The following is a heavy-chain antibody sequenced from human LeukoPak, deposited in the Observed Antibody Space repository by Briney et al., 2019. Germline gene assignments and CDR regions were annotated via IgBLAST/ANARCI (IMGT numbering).Heavy chain of an antibody. CDR2: IYSGGST. D-gene: IGHD1-26*01. Sequence: GGSLRLSCAASGFTVSSNYMSWVRQAPGKGLEWGSVIYSGGSTYYADSVKGRFTISRDNSKNTLYLQMNSLRAEDTAVYYCARDYRRIVGATRGAFDIWGQGTMVTVSS. V-gene: IGHV3-53*01. J-gene: IGHJ3*02. CDR1: GFTVSSNY. CDR3: ARDYRRIVGATRGAFDI.